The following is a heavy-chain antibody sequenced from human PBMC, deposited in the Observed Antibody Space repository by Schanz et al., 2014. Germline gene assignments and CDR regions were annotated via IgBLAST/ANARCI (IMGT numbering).Heavy chain of an antibody. CDR2: ISRDGTTS. CDR3: ASNRPYGTTWLGAFDY. D-gene: IGHD6-13*01. J-gene: IGHJ4*02. V-gene: IGHV3-11*04. Sequence: QVQLVESGGGLVKPGGSLRLSCAASGFIFNDYYMNWIRQAPGKGLEWLSYISRDGTTSYYADSVKGRFTISRDNAKNSLYLEMTSLRDEDTAVYYCASNRPYGTTWLGAFDYWGQGTRVTVSS. CDR1: GFIFNDYY.